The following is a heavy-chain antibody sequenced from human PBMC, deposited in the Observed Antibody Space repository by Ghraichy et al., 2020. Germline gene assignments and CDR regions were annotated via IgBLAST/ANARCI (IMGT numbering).Heavy chain of an antibody. D-gene: IGHD3-22*01. Sequence: SVKVSCKASGGTFSSYAISWVRQAPGQGLEWMGGIIPIFGTANYAQKFQGRVTITADESTSTAYMELSSLRSEDTAVYYCARDLHPYYYDSSGYYSFDYWGQGTLVTVSS. V-gene: IGHV1-69*13. CDR1: GGTFSSYA. CDR3: ARDLHPYYYDSSGYYSFDY. J-gene: IGHJ4*02. CDR2: IIPIFGTA.